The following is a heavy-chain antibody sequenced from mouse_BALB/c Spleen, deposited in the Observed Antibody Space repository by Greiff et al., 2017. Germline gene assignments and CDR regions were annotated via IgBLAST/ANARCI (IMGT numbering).Heavy chain of an antibody. J-gene: IGHJ3*01. V-gene: IGHV5-17*02. CDR2: ISSGSSTI. Sequence: EVQLVESGGGLVQPGGSRKLSCAASGFTFSSFGMHWVRQAPEKGLEWVAYISSGSSTIYYADTVKGRFTISRDNPKNTLFLQMTSLRSEDTAMYYCARSTMITTTWFAYWGQGTLVTVSA. D-gene: IGHD2-4*01. CDR1: GFTFSSFG. CDR3: ARSTMITTTWFAY.